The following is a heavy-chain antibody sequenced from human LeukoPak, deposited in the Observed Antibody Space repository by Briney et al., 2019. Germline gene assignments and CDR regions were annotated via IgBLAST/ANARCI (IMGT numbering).Heavy chain of an antibody. CDR1: GFTFSNYA. CDR3: ARGQIGAFITLGDY. Sequence: PGRSLRLSCAASGFTFSNYAMHWVRQAPGKGLQWVAVISYDGTNKYYADSVKGRFTISRDNSKNTLYLQMNTERSEDTAIYFCARGQIGAFITLGDYWGQGTLVTVSS. CDR2: ISYDGTNK. V-gene: IGHV3-30-3*01. J-gene: IGHJ4*02. D-gene: IGHD3-22*01.